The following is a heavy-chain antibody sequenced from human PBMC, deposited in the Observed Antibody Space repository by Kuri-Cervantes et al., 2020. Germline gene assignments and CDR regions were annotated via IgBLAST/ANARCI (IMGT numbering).Heavy chain of an antibody. Sequence: GESLKISCAASGFTFSSYAMHWVRQAPGKGLEWVAVISYDGSNKYYADSVKGRFTISRDNAKNTLYLQMNSLRAEDTAVYYCAGDYYSAFDHWGQGTVVTVSS. CDR2: ISYDGSNK. CDR1: GFTFSSYA. V-gene: IGHV3-30-3*01. D-gene: IGHD3-22*01. CDR3: AGDYYSAFDH. J-gene: IGHJ4*02.